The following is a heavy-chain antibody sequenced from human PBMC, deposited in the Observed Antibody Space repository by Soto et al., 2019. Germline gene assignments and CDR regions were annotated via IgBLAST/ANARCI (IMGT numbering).Heavy chain of an antibody. D-gene: IGHD5-18*01. J-gene: IGHJ4*02. CDR3: ARAMKDSYGFERPYYFDY. Sequence: GASVKVSCKASGYTFTSYGISWVRQAPGQGLEWMGWISAYNGNTNYAQKLQGRVTMTTDTSTSTAYMELRSLRSDDTAVYYCARAMKDSYGFERPYYFDYWGQGTLVTVSS. V-gene: IGHV1-18*01. CDR1: GYTFTSYG. CDR2: ISAYNGNT.